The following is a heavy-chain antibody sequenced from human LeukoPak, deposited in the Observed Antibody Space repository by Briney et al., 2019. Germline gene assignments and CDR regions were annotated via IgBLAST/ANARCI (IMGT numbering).Heavy chain of an antibody. D-gene: IGHD2-21*02. CDR3: ARRFVTAANPIGFQH. Sequence: PGGSLRLSCAASGFTFSSYSMNWVRQAPGKGLEWVSYISSSSSTIYYADSVKGRFTISRDNAKNSLYLQMNSLRAEDTAVYYCARRFVTAANPIGFQHWGQGTLVTVSS. CDR2: ISSSSSTI. V-gene: IGHV3-48*04. J-gene: IGHJ1*01. CDR1: GFTFSSYS.